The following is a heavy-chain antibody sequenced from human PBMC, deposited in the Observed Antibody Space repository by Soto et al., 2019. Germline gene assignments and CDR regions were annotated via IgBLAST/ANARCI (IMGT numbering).Heavy chain of an antibody. CDR3: ARESDYGDYLDY. CDR1: GGSISSGDYY. D-gene: IGHD4-17*01. V-gene: IGHV4-30-4*01. J-gene: IGHJ4*02. CDR2: IYYSGST. Sequence: SETLSLTCTVSGGSISSGDYYWSWIRQPPGKGLEWIGYIYYSGSTYYNPSLKSRVTISVDTSKNQFSLKLSSVTAADTAVYYCARESDYGDYLDYWGQGTLVTVSS.